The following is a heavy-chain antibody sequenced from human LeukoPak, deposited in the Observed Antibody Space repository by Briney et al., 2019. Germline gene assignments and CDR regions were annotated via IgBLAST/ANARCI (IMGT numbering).Heavy chain of an antibody. V-gene: IGHV3-30*04. Sequence: GGSLRLSCAASGFTFSSYAMHWVRQAPGKGLEWVAVISYDGSNKYYADSVKGRFTISRDNSKNTLYLQMNSLRAEDTAVYYCARVPVDYYDSSGYYYSDYWGQGTLVTVSS. CDR2: ISYDGSNK. J-gene: IGHJ4*02. CDR1: GFTFSSYA. CDR3: ARVPVDYYDSSGYYYSDY. D-gene: IGHD3-22*01.